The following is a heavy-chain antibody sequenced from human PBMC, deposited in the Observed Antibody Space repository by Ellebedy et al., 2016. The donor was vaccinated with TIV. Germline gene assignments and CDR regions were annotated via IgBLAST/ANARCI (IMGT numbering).Heavy chain of an antibody. Sequence: PGGSLRLSCAVSGFSASANYMSWVRQAPGKGLEWVSVIYSGGSTYYADSVKGRFTISRDNSKNTLYLQMSSLRAEDTAGYYCARRPSGSDWVYFDYWGQGTLVTVSS. CDR3: ARRPSGSDWVYFDY. J-gene: IGHJ4*02. CDR1: GFSASANY. CDR2: IYSGGST. V-gene: IGHV3-66*04. D-gene: IGHD1-26*01.